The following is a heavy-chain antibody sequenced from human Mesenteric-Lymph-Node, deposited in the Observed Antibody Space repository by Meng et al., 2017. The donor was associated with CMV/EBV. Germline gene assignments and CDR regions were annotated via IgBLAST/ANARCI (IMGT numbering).Heavy chain of an antibody. D-gene: IGHD3-10*02. CDR1: GYTFSSYA. J-gene: IGHJ6*02. Sequence: GESLKISCAASGYTFSSYAMYWVRQAPGKGLEWVSLIYSGGSSTYYVDPVKGRFTISRDNSKDTLYLQMNSLRAEDTAVYYCAKDWGSYYYVRTLGRAMEVWGQGTTVTVSS. V-gene: IGHV3-23*03. CDR3: AKDWGSYYYVRTLGRAMEV. CDR2: IYSGGSST.